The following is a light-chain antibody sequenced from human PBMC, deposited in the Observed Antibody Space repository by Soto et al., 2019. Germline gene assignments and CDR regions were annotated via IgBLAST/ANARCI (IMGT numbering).Light chain of an antibody. CDR2: EVS. V-gene: IGLV2-14*01. CDR1: SRDVGGYNY. CDR3: SSYTSASTLV. J-gene: IGLJ1*01. Sequence: QSALTQPASVSGSPGQSITISCTGTSRDVGGYNYVSWYQHHPGKAPKFMIYEVSHRPSGVSSRFSASKSGNTASLTISGLQADDEADYYCSSYTSASTLVFGTGTKLTVL.